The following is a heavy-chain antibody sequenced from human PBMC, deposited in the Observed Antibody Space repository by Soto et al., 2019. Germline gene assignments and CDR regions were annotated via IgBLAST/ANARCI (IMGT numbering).Heavy chain of an antibody. CDR1: GGSISSNSYF. V-gene: IGHV4-39*01. CDR2: VFYSGST. CDR3: ARRSGWYYFDY. J-gene: IGHJ4*02. D-gene: IGHD6-19*01. Sequence: SETLSLTCTVSGGSISSNSYFWGWIRQPPGKGLEWIGTVFYSGSTYYNPSLKSRVTISVDTSKNEFSLKLSSVTAADTAVYYCARRSGWYYFDYWGQGTLVTVSS.